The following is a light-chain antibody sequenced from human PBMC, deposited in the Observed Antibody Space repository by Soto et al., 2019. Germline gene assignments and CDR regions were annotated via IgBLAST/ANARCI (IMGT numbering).Light chain of an antibody. V-gene: IGLV2-14*01. J-gene: IGLJ1*01. Sequence: QSALTQPASVSGSPGQSITISCTGTSSDVGGYTYVSWYQQHPGKAPKLMIYEVNKRPSGVSNRFSGSKSGNTASLPISGLQAEDEADYYCSSYTSSSTLVFGTGTKLPVL. CDR2: EVN. CDR1: SSDVGGYTY. CDR3: SSYTSSSTLV.